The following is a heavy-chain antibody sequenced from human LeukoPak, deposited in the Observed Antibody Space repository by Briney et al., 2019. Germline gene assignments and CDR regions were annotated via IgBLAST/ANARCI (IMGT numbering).Heavy chain of an antibody. Sequence: GRSLRLSCAASGFIFSSYAMHWVRQAPGKGLEWVAVVSFDGSNKQYAESVKGRFTFSRDNSKNTLHLQMNSLRAEDTAVYFCARDRCSGGSCYSFVFDIWGQGTMVPVSS. CDR2: VSFDGSNK. CDR3: ARDRCSGGSCYSFVFDI. D-gene: IGHD2-15*01. V-gene: IGHV3-30*04. CDR1: GFIFSSYA. J-gene: IGHJ3*02.